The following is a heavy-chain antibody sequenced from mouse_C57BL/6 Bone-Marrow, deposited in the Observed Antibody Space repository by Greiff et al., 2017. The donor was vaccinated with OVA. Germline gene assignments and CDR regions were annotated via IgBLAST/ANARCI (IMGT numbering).Heavy chain of an antibody. CDR1: GFTFSNYW. D-gene: IGHD1-1*01. CDR2: IRLKSDNYAT. J-gene: IGHJ2*01. V-gene: IGHV6-3*01. Sequence: EVKLMESGGGLVQPGGSMKLSCVASGFTFSNYWMNWVRQSPEKGLEWVAQIRLKSDNYATHYAESVKGRFTISRDDSKSSVYLQMNNLRAEDTGIYYCTGITTVPDYWGQGTTLTVSS. CDR3: TGITTVPDY.